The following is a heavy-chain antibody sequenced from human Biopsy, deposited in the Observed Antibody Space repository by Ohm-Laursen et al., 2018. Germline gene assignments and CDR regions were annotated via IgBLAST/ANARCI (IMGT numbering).Heavy chain of an antibody. J-gene: IGHJ4*02. D-gene: IGHD2-15*01. V-gene: IGHV3-11*01. CDR1: GFPVSDYY. CDR2: INSSGSTK. Sequence: GSLRLSCSASGFPVSDYYMSWIRQAPGRGLEWVSDINSSGSTKYHAESVKGRFTISRDNAMNSVYLQMSSLRGEDTAVYYCARAVGIAAAPIDYWGQGTLVTVSS. CDR3: ARAVGIAAAPIDY.